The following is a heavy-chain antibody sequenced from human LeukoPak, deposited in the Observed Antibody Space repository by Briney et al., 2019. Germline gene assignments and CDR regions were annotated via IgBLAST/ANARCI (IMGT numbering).Heavy chain of an antibody. V-gene: IGHV3-9*01. J-gene: IGHJ3*02. CDR3: AKDKLLGYAFDI. CDR1: GFIFSSYV. CDR2: SSWTSGNI. Sequence: GWSVRLSCVASGFIFSSYVMSWVGQAPGKGLEWVSGSSWTSGNIPYADSVKGRFTISRDNAKNSLYLQMNTLRAENTALYSYAKDKLLGYAFDIQGQRTIVT. D-gene: IGHD2/OR15-2a*01.